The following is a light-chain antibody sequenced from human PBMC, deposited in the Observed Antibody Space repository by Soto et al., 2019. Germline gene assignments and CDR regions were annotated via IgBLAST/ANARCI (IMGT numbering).Light chain of an antibody. CDR3: QQLNAYPYT. J-gene: IGKJ2*01. CDR2: AAS. V-gene: IGKV1-9*01. CDR1: QGISSY. Sequence: IQLTQAPSSLSASVGDRVTITCRASQGISSYFAWYQQKPGKAPKVLIYAASTLQNGVPPRFSGSGSGTDFTLTISSLQPEDFATYYCQQLNAYPYTFGQGTQLEIK.